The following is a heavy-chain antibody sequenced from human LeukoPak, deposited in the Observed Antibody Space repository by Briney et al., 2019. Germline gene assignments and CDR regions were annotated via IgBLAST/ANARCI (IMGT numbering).Heavy chain of an antibody. CDR1: GGSMNNYY. J-gene: IGHJ4*02. CDR3: ARVGTIAAAGTVDY. Sequence: LSLTCTVPGGSMNNYYWSWIRQTPGKGLEWVSYISSSGSTIYYADSVKGRFTTSRDNAKNSLYLQMNSLRAEDTAVYYCARVGTIAAAGTVDYWGQGTLVTVSS. CDR2: ISSSGSTI. D-gene: IGHD6-13*01. V-gene: IGHV3-11*01.